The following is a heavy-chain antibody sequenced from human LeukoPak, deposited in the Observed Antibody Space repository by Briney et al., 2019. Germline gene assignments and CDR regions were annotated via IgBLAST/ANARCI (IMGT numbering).Heavy chain of an antibody. CDR1: GGTFSSYA. D-gene: IGHD5-12*01. CDR3: ASGVDIVAKY. CDR2: IIPIFGTA. V-gene: IGHV1-69*05. Sequence: GASVKVSCKASGGTFSSYAISWVRQAPGQGLEWMGGIIPIFGTANYAQKFQGRVTITTDESTSTAYMALSSLRSEDTAVYYCASGVDIVAKYWGQGTLVTVSS. J-gene: IGHJ4*02.